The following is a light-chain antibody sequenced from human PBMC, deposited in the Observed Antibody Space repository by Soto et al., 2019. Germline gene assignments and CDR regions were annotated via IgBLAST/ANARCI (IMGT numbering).Light chain of an antibody. CDR1: QSVSSNY. CDR3: QQYGSSPT. J-gene: IGKJ1*01. CDR2: GAS. Sequence: EIVLTQSPGTLSLSPGDRAALSCRASQSVSSNYLAWYQQKPGQAPRLLIYGASSRATGIPDRFSGSGSGTDFTLTISRLENEDFEVYYCQQYGSSPTFGQGTKVDIK. V-gene: IGKV3-20*01.